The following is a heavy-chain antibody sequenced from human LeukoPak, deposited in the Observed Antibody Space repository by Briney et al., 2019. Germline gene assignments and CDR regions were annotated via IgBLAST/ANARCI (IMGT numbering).Heavy chain of an antibody. CDR3: SKDLAVGGSSSFDY. CDR2: ISGSGGST. CDR1: GFPFSKLA. J-gene: IGHJ4*02. D-gene: IGHD1-26*01. V-gene: IGHV3-23*01. Sequence: TGGSLRLSCTASGFPFSKLAMNWVRQAPGRGLEWVSAISGSGGSTYYADSVKGRFTISRDNSNNTLYLQMNSLRAEDTAVYYCSKDLAVGGSSSFDYWGQGTLVTVSS.